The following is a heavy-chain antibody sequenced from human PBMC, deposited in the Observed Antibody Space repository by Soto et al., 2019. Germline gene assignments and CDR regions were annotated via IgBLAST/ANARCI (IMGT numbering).Heavy chain of an antibody. J-gene: IGHJ6*03. CDR2: MNPNSGDT. CDR3: ARESGGATATLDYYYFYMDV. Sequence: QVQLVQSGAEVKKPGASVTVSCKASGYRFSDYYLHWVRQAPGQGPEWMGWMNPNSGDTKYAQKLKGRVTMTRDTSVRTACMELNWLKSDDTAVYYCARESGGATATLDYYYFYMDVWGIGTTVTVSS. V-gene: IGHV1-2*02. CDR1: GYRFSDYY. D-gene: IGHD5-12*01.